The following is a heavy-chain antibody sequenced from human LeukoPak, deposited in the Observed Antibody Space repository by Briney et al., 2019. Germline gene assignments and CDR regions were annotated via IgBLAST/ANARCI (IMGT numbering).Heavy chain of an antibody. CDR2: ISSSSSYI. Sequence: GGSLRLSCAASGFTFSSYSMNWVRQAPGKGLEWVSSISSSSSYIYYADSVKGRFTISRDNAKNSLYLQMNSLRAEDTAVYYCASKGAYCSSTSCYTVWGQGTLVTVSS. V-gene: IGHV3-21*01. D-gene: IGHD2-2*02. CDR3: ASKGAYCSSTSCYTV. J-gene: IGHJ4*02. CDR1: GFTFSSYS.